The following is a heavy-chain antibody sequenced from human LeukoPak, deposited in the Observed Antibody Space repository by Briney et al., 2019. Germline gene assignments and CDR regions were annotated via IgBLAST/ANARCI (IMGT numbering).Heavy chain of an antibody. CDR2: IYYSGST. J-gene: IGHJ5*02. D-gene: IGHD5-24*01. CDR3: AREGQWGYGLHPYSWFDP. V-gene: IGHV4-30-4*01. Sequence: PSETLSLTCTVSGGSISSGDYYWSWIRQPPGTGLEWIGYIYYSGSTYYNPSLKSRVTISVDTSKNQFSLKPSSVTAADTAVYYCAREGQWGYGLHPYSWFDPWGQGTLVTVSS. CDR1: GGSISSGDYY.